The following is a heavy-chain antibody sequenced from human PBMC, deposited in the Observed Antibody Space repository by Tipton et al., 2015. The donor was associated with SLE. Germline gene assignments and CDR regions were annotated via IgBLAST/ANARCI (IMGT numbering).Heavy chain of an antibody. J-gene: IGHJ5*02. CDR3: AREGVNWGRDWFDP. D-gene: IGHD7-27*01. Sequence: TLSLTCTVSGGSISSYYWSWIRQPPGKGLEWIGYIYYSGSTYYNPSLKSRVTISVDTSKNQFSLKLSSVTAADTAVYYCAREGVNWGRDWFDPWGQGTLVTVSS. V-gene: IGHV4-59*12. CDR2: IYYSGST. CDR1: GGSISSYY.